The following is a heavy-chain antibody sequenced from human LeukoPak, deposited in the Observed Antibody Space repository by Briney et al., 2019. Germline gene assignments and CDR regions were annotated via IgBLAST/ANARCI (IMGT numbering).Heavy chain of an antibody. CDR3: ARETRGVAFDY. J-gene: IGHJ4*02. D-gene: IGHD2-2*01. CDR2: ITTSSSSI. Sequence: GGSLRLSCAASGFPFSSYNMNWVRQAPGKGLEWVSYITTSSSSIYYVDSVKGRFTISRDNAKNSLYLQMNSLRADDTAVYYCARETRGVAFDYWGQGTLVTVSS. CDR1: GFPFSSYN. V-gene: IGHV3-48*01.